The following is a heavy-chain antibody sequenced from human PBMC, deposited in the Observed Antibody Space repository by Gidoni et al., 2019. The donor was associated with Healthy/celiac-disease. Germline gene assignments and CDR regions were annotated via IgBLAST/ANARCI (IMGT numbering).Heavy chain of an antibody. CDR2: INAGNGNT. CDR3: ARESIAVAGHFDY. CDR1: GYTFTSYA. D-gene: IGHD6-19*01. J-gene: IGHJ4*02. Sequence: QVQLVQSGAEVKKPGASVKVSCKASGYTFTSYAMHWVRQAPGQRLEWMGWINAGNGNTKYSQKVQGRVTITRDTSASTAYMELSSLRSEDTAVYYCARESIAVAGHFDYWGQGTLVTVSS. V-gene: IGHV1-3*01.